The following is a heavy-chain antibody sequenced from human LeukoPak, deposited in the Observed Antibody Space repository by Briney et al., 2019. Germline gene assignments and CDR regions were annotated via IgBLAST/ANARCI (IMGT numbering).Heavy chain of an antibody. Sequence: ASVKVSCKASGYTFTGYYMHWVRQAPGQGLEWMGWINPNSGGTNYAQKFQGRVTMTRDTSISTAYMELSRLRSDDTAVYYCARAPRLRYFDGEYDYWGQGTLVTVSS. J-gene: IGHJ4*02. D-gene: IGHD3-9*01. CDR1: GYTFTGYY. CDR2: INPNSGGT. CDR3: ARAPRLRYFDGEYDY. V-gene: IGHV1-2*02.